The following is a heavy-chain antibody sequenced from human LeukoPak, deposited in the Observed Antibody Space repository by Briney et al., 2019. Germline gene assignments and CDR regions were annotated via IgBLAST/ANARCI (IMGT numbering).Heavy chain of an antibody. CDR2: IRSSSSTI. D-gene: IGHD3-10*01. CDR3: VKEAYYGWGSSPTFYFDY. V-gene: IGHV3-48*02. J-gene: IGHJ4*02. Sequence: PGGSLRLSCAASGFTFSGYSMHWVRQAPGKGLEWVSYIRSSSSTIYYADSVKGRFTISRDNAKNSLFLQMNSLRDEDTAVYYCVKEAYYGWGSSPTFYFDYWGQGTRVTVSS. CDR1: GFTFSGYS.